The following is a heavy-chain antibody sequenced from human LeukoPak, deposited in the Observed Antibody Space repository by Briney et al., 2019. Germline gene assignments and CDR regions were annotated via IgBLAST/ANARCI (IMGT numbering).Heavy chain of an antibody. CDR3: ARMGTSYGSSDNYYYGMDV. Sequence: ASVKVSCKASGYTFTGYYMHWVRQAPGQGLEWMGWINPNSGGTNYAQKFQGWVTMTRDTSISTAYMELSRLRSDDTAVYYCARMGTSYGSSDNYYYGMDVWGQGTTVTVSS. CDR2: INPNSGGT. D-gene: IGHD5-18*01. V-gene: IGHV1-2*04. CDR1: GYTFTGYY. J-gene: IGHJ6*02.